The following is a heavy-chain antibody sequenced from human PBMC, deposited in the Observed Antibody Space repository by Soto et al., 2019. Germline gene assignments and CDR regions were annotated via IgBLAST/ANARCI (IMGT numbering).Heavy chain of an antibody. Sequence: GGSLRLSCAASGFTFSNYWMNWVRQAPGKGLEWVANIKQDGSEKYYGNSVKGRFTISRDNAKNSLYLQMNSLRAEDTAVYYCVRDSEIVVVAATLHYYYYYGMDVWGQGTTVTVSS. D-gene: IGHD2-15*01. CDR1: GFTFSNYW. CDR2: IKQDGSEK. CDR3: VRDSEIVVVAATLHYYYYYGMDV. J-gene: IGHJ6*02. V-gene: IGHV3-7*05.